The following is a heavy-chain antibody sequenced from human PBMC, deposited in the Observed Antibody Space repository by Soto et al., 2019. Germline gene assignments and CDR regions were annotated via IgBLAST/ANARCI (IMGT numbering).Heavy chain of an antibody. D-gene: IGHD6-19*01. CDR3: ASRVLYSSGWYYFDY. V-gene: IGHV5-10-1*01. CDR1: GYSFTSYW. J-gene: IGHJ4*02. Sequence: GESLKISCKGSGYSFTSYWISWVRQMPGKGLEWMGRIDPSDSYTNYSPSFQGHVTISADKSISTAYLQWSSLKASDTAMYYCASRVLYSSGWYYFDYWGQGTLVTVSS. CDR2: IDPSDSYT.